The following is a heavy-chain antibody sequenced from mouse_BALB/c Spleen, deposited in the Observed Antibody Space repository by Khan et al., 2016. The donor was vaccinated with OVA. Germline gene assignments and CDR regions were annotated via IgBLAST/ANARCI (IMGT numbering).Heavy chain of an antibody. Sequence: VQLQESGPGLVQPSQSLSITCRVSGYSLTTYGVHWVRQSPGKGLEWLGVIRSGGNTAYNAAFISRLSIIKDNSKSQVFFKMDSLQADDTGVYYCARNSYMYDFTYWGQGTLVTVSA. CDR2: IRSGGNT. D-gene: IGHD2-14*01. J-gene: IGHJ3*01. CDR3: ARNSYMYDFTY. CDR1: GYSLTTYG. V-gene: IGHV2-2*01.